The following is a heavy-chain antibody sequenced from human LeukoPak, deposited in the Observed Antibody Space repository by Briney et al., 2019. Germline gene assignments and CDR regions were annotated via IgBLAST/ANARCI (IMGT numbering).Heavy chain of an antibody. J-gene: IGHJ4*02. CDR2: IWYDGSKR. V-gene: IGHV3-33*01. CDR3: ARSEVSTTLLDY. D-gene: IGHD5/OR15-5a*01. Sequence: IIWYDGSKRYYADSVKGRFTISRDNFKNTLYLEMNTLRAEDTAMYYCARSEVSTTLLDYWGQGTLVTVSS.